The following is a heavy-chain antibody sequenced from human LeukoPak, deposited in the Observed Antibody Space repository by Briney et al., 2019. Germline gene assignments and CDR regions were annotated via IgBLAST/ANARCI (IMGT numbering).Heavy chain of an antibody. CDR2: IYYSGST. CDR3: ARDGYSYAFDY. D-gene: IGHD5-18*01. J-gene: IGHJ4*02. CDR1: GGCISSSSYY. V-gene: IGHV4-39*07. Sequence: SETLSLTCTVSGGCISSSSYYWGWIRQPPGKGLEWIGSIYYSGSTYYNPSLKSRVTISVDTSKNQFSLKLSSVTAADTAVYYCARDGYSYAFDYWGQGTLVTVSS.